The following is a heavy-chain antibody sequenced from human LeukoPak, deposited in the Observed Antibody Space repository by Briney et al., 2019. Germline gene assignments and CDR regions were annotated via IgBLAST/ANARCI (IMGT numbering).Heavy chain of an antibody. J-gene: IGHJ4*02. D-gene: IGHD6-13*01. V-gene: IGHV3-21*01. CDR1: GFTFRSYN. CDR2: ISSSGRYI. CDR3: ARTVGSSWPSDY. Sequence: PGGSLRLSCAASGFTFRSYNMNWVGQAPGKGLEWVSSISSSGRYIYYADSVKGRFTISRDNAKNTLYLQMNSLRAEDTAVYYCARTVGSSWPSDYWGQGTLVIVSS.